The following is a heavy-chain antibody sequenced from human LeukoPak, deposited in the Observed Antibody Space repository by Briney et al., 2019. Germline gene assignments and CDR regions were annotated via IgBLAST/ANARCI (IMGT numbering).Heavy chain of an antibody. J-gene: IGHJ6*02. V-gene: IGHV3-48*04. CDR2: ISSSSSTI. CDR1: GFTFSSYS. Sequence: AGGSLRLSCAASGFTFSSYSMNWVRQAPGKGLEWVSYISSSSSTIYYADSVKGRFTISRDNAKNSLYLQMNSLRAEDTAVYYCARDRGGMDVWGQGTTVTVSS. CDR3: ARDRGGMDV. D-gene: IGHD5-12*01.